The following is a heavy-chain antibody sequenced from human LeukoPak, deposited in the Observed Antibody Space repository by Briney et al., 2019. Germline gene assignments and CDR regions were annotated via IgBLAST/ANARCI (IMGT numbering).Heavy chain of an antibody. J-gene: IGHJ4*02. CDR3: ARNLYYYDSSGYYYESGFDY. CDR2: IYYSGST. CDR1: GGSISSYY. V-gene: IGHV4-59*08. Sequence: SETLSLTCTVSGGSISSYYWSWIRQPPGKGLEWIGYIYYSGSTNYNPSLKSRVTISVDTSKNQLSLKLSSVTAADTAVYYCARNLYYYDSSGYYYESGFDYWGQGTLVTVSS. D-gene: IGHD3-22*01.